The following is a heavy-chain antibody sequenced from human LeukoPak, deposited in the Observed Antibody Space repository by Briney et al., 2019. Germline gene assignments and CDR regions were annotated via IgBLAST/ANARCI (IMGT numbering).Heavy chain of an antibody. CDR1: GYTFTSYY. V-gene: IGHV1-46*01. CDR2: INPSGGST. CDR3: ARLYDTAEFDP. Sequence: GASVKVSCKASGYTFTSYYMHWVRQAPGKGLEWMGIINPSGGSTSYAQKFQGRVTMTRDMSTSTVYMELSSLRSEDTAVYYCARLYDTAEFDPWGQGTLVTVSS. D-gene: IGHD5-18*01. J-gene: IGHJ5*02.